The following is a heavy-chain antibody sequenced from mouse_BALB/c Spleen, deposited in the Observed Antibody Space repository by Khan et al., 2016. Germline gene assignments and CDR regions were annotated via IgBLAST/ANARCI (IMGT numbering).Heavy chain of an antibody. CDR1: GYTFTNYG. CDR2: INTNTGEP. Sequence: QIQLVQSGPELKKPGETVKISCKASGYTFTNYGMNWVKQAPGTGLKWMGWINTNTGEPTYAEEFKGRFAFSLETSAGTAYLQLNNLKNEDTATYVCAEDYYGSNWFAYWGQGTLVTVSA. V-gene: IGHV9-3*02. CDR3: AEDYYGSNWFAY. D-gene: IGHD1-1*01. J-gene: IGHJ3*01.